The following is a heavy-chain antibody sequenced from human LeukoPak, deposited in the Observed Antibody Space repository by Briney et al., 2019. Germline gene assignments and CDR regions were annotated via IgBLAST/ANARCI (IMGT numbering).Heavy chain of an antibody. CDR1: GFTFSSYA. Sequence: GGSLGLSCAASGFTFSSYAMSWVRQAPGKGLEWVSAISGSGGSTYYADSVKGRFTISRDNSKNTLYLQMNSLRAEDTAVYYCAKDILRAGSSRFDYWGQGTLVTVSS. J-gene: IGHJ4*02. CDR3: AKDILRAGSSRFDY. D-gene: IGHD6-6*01. V-gene: IGHV3-23*01. CDR2: ISGSGGST.